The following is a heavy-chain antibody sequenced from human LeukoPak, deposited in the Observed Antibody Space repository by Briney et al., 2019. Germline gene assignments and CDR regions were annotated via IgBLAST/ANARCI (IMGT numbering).Heavy chain of an antibody. Sequence: ASGKVSRKASGYTFTTYYIHWVRQAPGQGLEWMGFINPSGGSTSYAQKFQGRVTMTRDTSTSTVYMELSSLRSEDTAVYFCARNVASGFDFWGQGTLVTLSS. CDR2: INPSGGST. V-gene: IGHV1-46*01. CDR1: GYTFTTYY. CDR3: ARNVASGFDF. J-gene: IGHJ4*02. D-gene: IGHD1-1*01.